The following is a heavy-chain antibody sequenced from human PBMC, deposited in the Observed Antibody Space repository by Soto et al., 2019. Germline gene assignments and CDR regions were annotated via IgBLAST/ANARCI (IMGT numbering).Heavy chain of an antibody. CDR1: GCTFSSYA. D-gene: IGHD2-15*01. CDR2: IIPIFGTA. V-gene: IGHV1-69*05. CDR3: AGGYCSGGSCAGFDY. Sequence: SVKVSCKASGCTFSSYAINWVRQAPGQGLEWMGWIIPIFGTANYAQKFQGRVTITTYESKSTAYMELSSLRSEDTAVYYCAGGYCSGGSCAGFDYWGQGTLVTVSS. J-gene: IGHJ4*02.